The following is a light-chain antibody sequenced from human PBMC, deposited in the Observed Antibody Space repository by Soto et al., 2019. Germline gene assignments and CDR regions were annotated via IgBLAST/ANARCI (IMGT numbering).Light chain of an antibody. J-gene: IGLJ3*02. CDR3: VAWDDNLRARV. CDR2: MNN. CDR1: RSNIGSSI. V-gene: IGLV1-47*01. Sequence: QSVLTQPPSLSGTPGQTVTISCFGSRSNIGSSIVHWYQQLPGTAPMHLIYMNNQRPSGVPDRFSGSKSGTSASLVISGLRSEDEADYYCVAWDDNLRARVFGGGTKLTVL.